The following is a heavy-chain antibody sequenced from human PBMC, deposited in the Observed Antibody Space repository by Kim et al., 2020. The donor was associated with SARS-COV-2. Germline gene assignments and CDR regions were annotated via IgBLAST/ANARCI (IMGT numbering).Heavy chain of an antibody. Sequence: ASVKVSCKASGYTFTSYGISWVRQAPGQGLEWMGWISAYNGNTNYAQKLQGRVTMTTDTSTSTAYMELRSLRSDDTAVYYCARATTVTKRPYYYYGMDVWGQGTTVTVSS. CDR1: GYTFTSYG. J-gene: IGHJ6*02. CDR3: ARATTVTKRPYYYYGMDV. D-gene: IGHD4-17*01. CDR2: ISAYNGNT. V-gene: IGHV1-18*01.